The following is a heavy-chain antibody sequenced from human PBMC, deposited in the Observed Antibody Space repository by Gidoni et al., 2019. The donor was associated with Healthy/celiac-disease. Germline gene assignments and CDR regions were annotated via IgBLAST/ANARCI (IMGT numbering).Heavy chain of an antibody. D-gene: IGHD6-13*01. CDR1: GFTFSSYS. CDR2: ISSSSSYI. CDR3: ARGFSSSWYCDY. Sequence: EVQLVESGGGLVKPGGSLRLSCAASGFTFSSYSMNWVRQAPGKGLEWVSSISSSSSYIYYADSVKRRFTISRDNAKNSLYLQMNSLRAEDTAVYYCARGFSSSWYCDYWGQGTLVTVSS. J-gene: IGHJ4*01. V-gene: IGHV3-21*01.